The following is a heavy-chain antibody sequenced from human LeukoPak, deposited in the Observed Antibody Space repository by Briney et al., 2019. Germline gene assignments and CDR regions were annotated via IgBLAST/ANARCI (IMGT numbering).Heavy chain of an antibody. CDR1: GGSISSYY. D-gene: IGHD6-13*01. J-gene: IGHJ4*02. V-gene: IGHV4-59*12. CDR3: ARGPRLAAADSGEFDY. Sequence: SETLSLTCTVSGGSISSYYWSWIRQPPGKGLEWIGYIYYSGSTNYNPSLKSRVTISVDTSKNQFSLKLSPVTAADTAVYYCARGPRLAAADSGEFDYWGQGTLVTVSS. CDR2: IYYSGST.